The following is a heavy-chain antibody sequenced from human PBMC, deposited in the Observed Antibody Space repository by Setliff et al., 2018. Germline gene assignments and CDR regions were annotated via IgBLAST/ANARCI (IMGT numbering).Heavy chain of an antibody. V-gene: IGHV1-2*02. J-gene: IGHJ1*01. CDR3: ARGLSDSGRTPFQH. Sequence: GASVKVSCKASGYTFTAYYIYWVRQAPGQGLEWMGWINPNSGGTNSAQKFQGRVTMTSDTSISTAYMELSRLRSDDTAVYYCARGLSDSGRTPFQHWGQGTLVTVSS. CDR1: GYTFTAYY. D-gene: IGHD3-10*01. CDR2: INPNSGGT.